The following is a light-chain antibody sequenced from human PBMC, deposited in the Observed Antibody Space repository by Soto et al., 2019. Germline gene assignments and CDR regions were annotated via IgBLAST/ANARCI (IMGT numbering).Light chain of an antibody. CDR1: QGINSA. CDR2: DAS. J-gene: IGKJ4*01. CDR3: QQCNVYPLT. Sequence: AIQLTQSASSLSASVGDRVTITCRASQGINSALAWYQQKSGTAPKLLIYDASSLESGVPSRFSGSGSGTDFALTISSLQPEDFATYYCQQCNVYPLTFGGGTKVDIK. V-gene: IGKV1-13*02.